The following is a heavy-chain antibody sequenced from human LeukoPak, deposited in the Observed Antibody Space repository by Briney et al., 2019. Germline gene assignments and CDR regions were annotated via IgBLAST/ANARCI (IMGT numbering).Heavy chain of an antibody. J-gene: IGHJ4*02. Sequence: GGSLRLSCAASGFIFEDYAMHWVRQAPGKGLEWVSGISYNSGSIGYANSVRGRFTISRDNAKNSLYLQMNSLRAEDTALYYCAKDFSASRTVTSTNYFDYWGQGTLVTVSS. CDR2: ISYNSGSI. V-gene: IGHV3-9*01. D-gene: IGHD3-16*01. CDR3: AKDFSASRTVTSTNYFDY. CDR1: GFIFEDYA.